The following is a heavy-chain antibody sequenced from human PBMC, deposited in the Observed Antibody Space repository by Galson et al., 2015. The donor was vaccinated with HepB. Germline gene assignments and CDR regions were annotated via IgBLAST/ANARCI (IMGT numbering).Heavy chain of an antibody. CDR1: GFTFSDYY. Sequence: SLRLSCAASGFTFSDYYMSWIRQAPGKGLEWVSYISSSGSTIYYADSVKGRFTISRDNAKNSLYLQMNSLRAEDTAVYYCARNYDFWSGYSPVDWFDPWGQGTLVTVSS. J-gene: IGHJ5*02. CDR2: ISSSGSTI. CDR3: ARNYDFWSGYSPVDWFDP. V-gene: IGHV3-11*01. D-gene: IGHD3-3*01.